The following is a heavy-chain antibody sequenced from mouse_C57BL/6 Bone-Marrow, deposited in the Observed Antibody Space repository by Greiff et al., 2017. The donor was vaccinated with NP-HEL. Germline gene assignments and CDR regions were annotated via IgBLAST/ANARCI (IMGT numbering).Heavy chain of an antibody. CDR3: ARDGLYY. J-gene: IGHJ2*01. CDR2: INPGSGGT. Sequence: VQLQESGAELVRPGTSVKVSCKASGYAFTNYLIEWVKQRPGQGLEWIGVINPGSGGTNYNEKFKGKATLTADKSSSTAYMQLSSLTSEDSAVYFCARDGLYYWGQGTTLTVSS. V-gene: IGHV1-54*01. D-gene: IGHD6-1*01. CDR1: GYAFTNYL.